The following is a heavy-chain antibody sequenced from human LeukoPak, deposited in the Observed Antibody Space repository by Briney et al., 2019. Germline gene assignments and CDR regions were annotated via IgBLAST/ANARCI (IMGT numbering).Heavy chain of an antibody. J-gene: IGHJ4*02. CDR1: GFTFDRYW. CDR2: INQDGRYI. V-gene: IGHV3-74*01. Sequence: GGSLRLSCAASGFTFDRYWMHWVRQTPGKRLVLVARINQDGRYITYADSVQGRFTISRDTAKNTLFLQMNSLRAEDTAVYYCARDSMVGGALQDWGQGAVVTVSS. D-gene: IGHD2-8*01. CDR3: ARDSMVGGALQD.